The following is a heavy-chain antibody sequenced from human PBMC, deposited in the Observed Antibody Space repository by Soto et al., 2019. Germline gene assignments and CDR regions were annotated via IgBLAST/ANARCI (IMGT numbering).Heavy chain of an antibody. Sequence: EVHLLESGGGLVQPGGSLRLSCAASGFTFSRYVMAWVRQAPGKGLEWVSVISGNGGGTYYADSVKGRFTISRDNSRDTLYLQMKGLRAEDTAVYYCARPDGDYFYNHMDVWGAGTTITVSS. CDR3: ARPDGDYFYNHMDV. D-gene: IGHD3-10*01. J-gene: IGHJ6*03. CDR2: ISGNGGGT. CDR1: GFTFSRYV. V-gene: IGHV3-23*01.